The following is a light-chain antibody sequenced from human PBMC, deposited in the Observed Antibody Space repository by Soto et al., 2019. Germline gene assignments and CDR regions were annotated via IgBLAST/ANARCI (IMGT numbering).Light chain of an antibody. CDR2: DAS. CDR1: QSVSSQ. J-gene: IGKJ4*01. Sequence: EIVLTQSPATLSLSPGERATLSCRASQSVSSQLAWYQQKPGQAPRLLIYDASNRATGIPARFSGSGSGTDFTLTISSLEPEDFAVYYCQQRSDWPPLTFGGGTKVDNK. CDR3: QQRSDWPPLT. V-gene: IGKV3-11*01.